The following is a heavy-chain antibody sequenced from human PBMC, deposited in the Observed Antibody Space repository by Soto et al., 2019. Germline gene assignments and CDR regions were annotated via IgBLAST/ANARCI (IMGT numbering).Heavy chain of an antibody. D-gene: IGHD3-22*01. Sequence: ASVKVSCKASGYTFTSYGISWVRQAPGQGLEWMGWISAYNGNTNYAQKLQGRVTMTTDTSTSTAYMELRSLRSDDTAVYYCARGYFYDSSGYYSGYYYYGMDVWGQGTTVTVSS. CDR2: ISAYNGNT. CDR3: ARGYFYDSSGYYSGYYYYGMDV. V-gene: IGHV1-18*01. J-gene: IGHJ6*02. CDR1: GYTFTSYG.